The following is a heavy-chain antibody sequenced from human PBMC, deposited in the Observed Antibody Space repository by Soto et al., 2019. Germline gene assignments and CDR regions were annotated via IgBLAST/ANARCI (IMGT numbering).Heavy chain of an antibody. CDR1: GGSISSGDYY. D-gene: IGHD3-22*01. CDR3: ARELYDSSGYYYRSWFDP. V-gene: IGHV4-30-4*01. J-gene: IGHJ5*02. Sequence: PSETLSLTCTVSGGSISSGDYYWSWIRQPPGKGLEWIGYIYYSGSTYYNPSLKSRVTISVDTSKNQFSLKLSSVTAADTAVYYCARELYDSSGYYYRSWFDPWGQGTLVTVSS. CDR2: IYYSGST.